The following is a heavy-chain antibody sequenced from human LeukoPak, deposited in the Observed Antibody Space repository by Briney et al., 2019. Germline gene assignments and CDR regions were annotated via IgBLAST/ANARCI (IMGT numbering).Heavy chain of an antibody. Sequence: SETLSLTCAVYGGSFSGYYWSWIRQPPGKGLEWIGEINHSGSTNYNPSLKSRVTIPVDTSKNQFSLKLSSVTAADTAVYYCARGAAGTGTRRTLDYWGQGTLVTVSS. D-gene: IGHD1-7*01. CDR2: INHSGST. CDR3: ARGAAGTGTRRTLDY. V-gene: IGHV4-34*01. CDR1: GGSFSGYY. J-gene: IGHJ4*02.